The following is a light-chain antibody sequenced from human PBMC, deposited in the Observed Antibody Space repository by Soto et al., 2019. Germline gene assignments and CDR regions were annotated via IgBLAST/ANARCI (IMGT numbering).Light chain of an antibody. CDR2: DAS. V-gene: IGKV1-5*01. J-gene: IGKJ1*01. CDR1: QSISRW. CDR3: QRYNTFSGT. Sequence: MEMRRSRSAPCASVGERFTSAGRASQSISRWLAWYQQQSRKAPKLLIYDASTLESGVPSRFSGRGSGTQFTLTISSLQPDDFATYYCQRYNTFSGTFGPGTKVDNK.